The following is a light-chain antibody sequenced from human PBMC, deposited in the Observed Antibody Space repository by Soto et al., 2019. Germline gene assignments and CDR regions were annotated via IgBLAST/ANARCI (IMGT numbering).Light chain of an antibody. J-gene: IGKJ5*01. CDR1: QRINAW. Sequence: DIQMTQSPSTLSASVGDRVTIACRASQRINAWLAWYQQKPGKAPNLLIYQASTLQIGVPSRLSGSGSGTEFTLTINSLQPDDFATHFCQHYDSYSSIAFGQGTRLEIK. CDR2: QAS. CDR3: QHYDSYSSIA. V-gene: IGKV1-5*03.